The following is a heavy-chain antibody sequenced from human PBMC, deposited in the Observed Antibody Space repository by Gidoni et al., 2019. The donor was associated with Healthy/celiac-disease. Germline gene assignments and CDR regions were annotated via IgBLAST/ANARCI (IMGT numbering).Heavy chain of an antibody. CDR2: IKSKTDGGTT. D-gene: IGHD3-10*01. J-gene: IGHJ4*02. V-gene: IGHV3-15*01. CDR1: GFTFSTAW. Sequence: EVQLVASGGGLVKPGGSLRLSCAASGFTFSTAWMSWVRQAPGKGLEWVGRIKSKTDGGTTDYAAPVKGRFTISRDDSKNTLYLQMNSLKTEDTAVYYCTTGESILWFGEYDYWGQGTLVTVSS. CDR3: TTGESILWFGEYDY.